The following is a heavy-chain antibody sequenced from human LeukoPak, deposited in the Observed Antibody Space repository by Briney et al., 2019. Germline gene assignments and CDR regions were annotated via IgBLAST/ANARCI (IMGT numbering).Heavy chain of an antibody. V-gene: IGHV1-2*02. CDR2: INPNSGGT. Sequence: ASVKVSCKASGYTFTGYYMHWVRQAPGQGLEWMGWINPNSGGTNYAQKFQGRVTMTRDTSISTAYMELSRLRSDDTAVYYCARDGLLYDSSGYPDYWGQGTLVTVSS. D-gene: IGHD3-22*01. J-gene: IGHJ4*02. CDR1: GYTFTGYY. CDR3: ARDGLLYDSSGYPDY.